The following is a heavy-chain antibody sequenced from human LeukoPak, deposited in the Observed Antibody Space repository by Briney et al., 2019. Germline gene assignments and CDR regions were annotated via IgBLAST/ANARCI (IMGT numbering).Heavy chain of an antibody. V-gene: IGHV1-2*02. CDR3: ARVAIMITFGGGGAFDI. CDR2: INPNSGGT. CDR1: GYSFTSSF. Sequence: ASVKVPCKASGYSFTSSFMHWVRQAPGQGLEWMGWINPNSGGTNYAQKFQGRVTMTRDTSISTAYMELSRLRSDDTAVYYCARVAIMITFGGGGAFDIWGQGTMVTVSS. D-gene: IGHD3-16*01. J-gene: IGHJ3*02.